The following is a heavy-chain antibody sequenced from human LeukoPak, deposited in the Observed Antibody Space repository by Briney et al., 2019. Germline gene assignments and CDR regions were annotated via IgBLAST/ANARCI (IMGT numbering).Heavy chain of an antibody. V-gene: IGHV5-10-1*01. CDR1: GYSFTSYW. D-gene: IGHD6-19*01. CDR2: IDPSDSYT. CDR3: AGAGIAVAGNAEYFQH. Sequence: GESLKISCKGSGYSFTSYWISWVRQMPRKGLEWMGRIDPSDSYTNYSPSFQGHVTISADKSISTAYLQWSSLKASDTAMYYCAGAGIAVAGNAEYFQHWGQGTLVTVSS. J-gene: IGHJ1*01.